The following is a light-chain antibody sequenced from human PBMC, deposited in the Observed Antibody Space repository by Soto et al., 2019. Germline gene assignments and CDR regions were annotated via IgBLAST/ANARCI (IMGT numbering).Light chain of an antibody. Sequence: IQMTQSPSTLSASVGDTVTITCRASQGVGDWVAWYQQKPGKAPKVLIYKASSLESGVPGRFSGSGYGTEFSLNMGSMQRDDIATYYCQQYDSFSTFGQGTKVEIK. CDR1: QGVGDW. CDR3: QQYDSFST. CDR2: KAS. J-gene: IGKJ2*01. V-gene: IGKV1-5*03.